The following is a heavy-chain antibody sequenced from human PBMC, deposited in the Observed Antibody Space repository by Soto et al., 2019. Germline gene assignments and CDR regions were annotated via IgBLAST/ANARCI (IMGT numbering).Heavy chain of an antibody. CDR1: GGTFSSYT. V-gene: IGHV1-69*13. J-gene: IGHJ6*02. CDR2: IIPIFGTV. CDR3: ARAKNDSGSYSNPYYHYGMDV. Sequence: ASVKVSCKASGGTFSSYTISWVRQAPGQGLEWMGGIIPIFGTVNYAQRFQGRVTITADESTNTAYMELSSLRSEDTAVYYCARAKNDSGSYSNPYYHYGMDVWGQGTTVTVSS. D-gene: IGHD3-10*01.